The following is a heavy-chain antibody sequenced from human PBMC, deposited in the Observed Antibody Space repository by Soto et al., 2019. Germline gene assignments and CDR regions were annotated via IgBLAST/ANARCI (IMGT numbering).Heavy chain of an antibody. Sequence: QVQLVQSGAEVKKPGASVKVSCKASGYTFTSYGISWVRQAPGQGLEWMGWISAYNGNTNYAQKLQGRVTMTTHSSTSTAYMELRSLRSAATAVYYCARDSSSWYNAFDILGQGTMVTVSS. J-gene: IGHJ3*02. CDR1: GYTFTSYG. D-gene: IGHD6-13*01. CDR3: ARDSSSWYNAFDI. CDR2: ISAYNGNT. V-gene: IGHV1-18*01.